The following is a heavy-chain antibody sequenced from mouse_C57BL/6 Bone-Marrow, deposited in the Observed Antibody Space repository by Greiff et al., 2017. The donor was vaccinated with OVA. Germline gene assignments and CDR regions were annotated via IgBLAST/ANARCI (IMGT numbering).Heavy chain of an antibody. J-gene: IGHJ3*01. CDR2: IYPGGGYT. V-gene: IGHV1-63*01. D-gene: IGHD2-4*01. CDR3: ARVDYGGFAY. Sequence: QVHVKQSGAELVRPGTSVKMSCKASGYTFTNYWIGWAKQRPGHGLEWIGDIYPGGGYTNYNEKFKGKATLTADKSSSTAYMQFSSLTSEDSAIYYCARVDYGGFAYWGQGTLVTVSA. CDR1: GYTFTNYW.